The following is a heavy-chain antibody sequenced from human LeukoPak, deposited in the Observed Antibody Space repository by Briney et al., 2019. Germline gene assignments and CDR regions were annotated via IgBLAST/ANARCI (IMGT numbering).Heavy chain of an antibody. CDR1: GFIFSSYD. Sequence: GGSLRLSCVGSGFIFSSYDMGWVRQAPGKGLEWVSSISRAGDRTYYEDSVKGRFTISRDNSRNTMYLQMNSLRAEDTAVYYCARGGSFAFDVWGQGTMVTVSS. CDR3: ARGGSFAFDV. V-gene: IGHV3-23*01. CDR2: ISRAGDRT. J-gene: IGHJ3*01.